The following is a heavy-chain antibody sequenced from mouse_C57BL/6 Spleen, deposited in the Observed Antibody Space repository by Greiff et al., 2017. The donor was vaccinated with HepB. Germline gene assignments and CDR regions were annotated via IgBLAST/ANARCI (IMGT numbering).Heavy chain of an antibody. CDR3: TPSYYGSAWFAY. CDR1: GYTFTDYE. CDR2: IDPETGGT. J-gene: IGHJ3*01. V-gene: IGHV1-15*01. Sequence: VQLQQSGAELVRPGASVTLSCKASGYTFTDYEMHWVKQTPVHGLEWIGAIDPETGGTAYNQKFKGKAILTADKSSSTTYQELRSLTSEDSAVYYCTPSYYGSAWFAYWGQGTLVTVSA. D-gene: IGHD2-2*01.